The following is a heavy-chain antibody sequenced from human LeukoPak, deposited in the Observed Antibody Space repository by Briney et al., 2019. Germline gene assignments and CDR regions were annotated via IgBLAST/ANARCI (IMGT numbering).Heavy chain of an antibody. CDR2: IKQDGSEK. CDR1: GFTFSSYA. V-gene: IGHV3-7*01. CDR3: ARYGSTYYYYMDV. Sequence: SGGSLRLSCAASGFTFSSYAMSWVRQAPGKGLEWVANIKQDGSEKYYVDSVKGRFTISRDNAKNSLYLQMNSLRAEDTAVYYCARYGSTYYYYMDVWGKGTTVTVSS. J-gene: IGHJ6*03. D-gene: IGHD4-17*01.